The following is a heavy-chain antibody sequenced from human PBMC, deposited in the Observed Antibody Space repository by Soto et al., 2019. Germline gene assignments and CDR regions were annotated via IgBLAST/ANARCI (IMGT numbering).Heavy chain of an antibody. D-gene: IGHD6-6*01. V-gene: IGHV3-7*01. CDR1: GFTFSSYW. Sequence: GGSLRLSCAASGFTFSSYWMSWVRQAPGKGLEWVANIKQDGSEKYYVDSVKGRFTISRDNAKNSLYLQMNSLRAEDTAVYYCARDSGVSGGSSSFIDACDIWGQGTMVTVSS. CDR2: IKQDGSEK. CDR3: ARDSGVSGGSSSFIDACDI. J-gene: IGHJ3*02.